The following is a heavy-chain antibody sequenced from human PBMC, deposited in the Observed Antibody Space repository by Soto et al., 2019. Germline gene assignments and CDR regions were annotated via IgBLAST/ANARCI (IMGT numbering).Heavy chain of an antibody. CDR1: GFTFSSYG. CDR3: AKDYGDYDISFLGY. D-gene: IGHD4-17*01. V-gene: IGHV3-30*18. CDR2: ISYDGSNK. Sequence: GGSLRLSCAASGFTFSSYGMHWVRQAPGKGLEWVAVISYDGSNKYYADSVKGRFTISRDNSKNTLYLQMNSLRAEVTAVYYCAKDYGDYDISFLGYWGQGTLVTVSS. J-gene: IGHJ4*02.